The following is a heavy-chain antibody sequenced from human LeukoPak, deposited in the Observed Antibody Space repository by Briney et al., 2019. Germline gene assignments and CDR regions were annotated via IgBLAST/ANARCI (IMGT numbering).Heavy chain of an antibody. Sequence: SETLSLTCAVYGGSFSGYYWSWIRQPPGKGLEWIGEINHSGSTNYNPSLKSRVTISVDTSKNQFSLKLSSVTAADTAVYYCARRKILWFGELFPFDYWGQGTLVTVSS. J-gene: IGHJ4*02. CDR1: GGSFSGYY. CDR3: ARRKILWFGELFPFDY. V-gene: IGHV4-34*01. D-gene: IGHD3-10*01. CDR2: INHSGST.